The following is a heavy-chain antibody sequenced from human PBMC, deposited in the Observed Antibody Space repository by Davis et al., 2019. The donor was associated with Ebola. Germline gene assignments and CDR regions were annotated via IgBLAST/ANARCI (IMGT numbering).Heavy chain of an antibody. CDR3: ARHDYGDSHFDY. V-gene: IGHV3-48*01. J-gene: IGHJ4*02. D-gene: IGHD4-17*01. Sequence: GESLKISCAASGFTFSSYSMNWVRQAPGKGLEWVSYISSSSSTTYYADSVKGRFTISRDNSKNTLYLQMNSLRAEDTAVYYCARHDYGDSHFDYWGQGTLVTVSS. CDR2: ISSSSSTT. CDR1: GFTFSSYS.